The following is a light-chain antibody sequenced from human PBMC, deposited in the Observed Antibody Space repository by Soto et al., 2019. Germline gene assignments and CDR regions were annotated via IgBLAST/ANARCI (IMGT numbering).Light chain of an antibody. J-gene: IGKJ5*01. CDR3: QQSNSFPIT. V-gene: IGKV1D-12*01. CDR2: AAS. CDR1: QDINSW. Sequence: DLQMTQSPSSVSASVGDRVTITCRASQDINSWLTWYQQKPGKAPKLLIYAASNLQSGVPSRFSGSGSGTDFTLTISSLQPEDFATYFCQQSNSFPITFGQGTRLEIK.